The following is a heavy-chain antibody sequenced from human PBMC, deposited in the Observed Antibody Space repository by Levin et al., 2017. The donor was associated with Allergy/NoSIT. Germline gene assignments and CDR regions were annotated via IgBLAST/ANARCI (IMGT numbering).Heavy chain of an antibody. CDR3: AKDRYDSSGYYLSGIDS. CDR2: ISPNGGDT. Sequence: GESLKISCAASGFTFSNYAMSWVRQAPGKGLEWISAISPNGGDTFYSEAVRGRLTISRDNSNVYLQMSSLRADDPAVYYCAKDRYDSSGYYLSGIDSWGQGTLVTVSS. J-gene: IGHJ4*02. CDR1: GFTFSNYA. D-gene: IGHD3-22*01. V-gene: IGHV3-23*01.